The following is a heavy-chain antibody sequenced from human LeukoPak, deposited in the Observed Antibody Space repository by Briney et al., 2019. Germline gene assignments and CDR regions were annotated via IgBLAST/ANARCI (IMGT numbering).Heavy chain of an antibody. J-gene: IGHJ4*02. D-gene: IGHD1-14*01. CDR1: GFAFNDFW. V-gene: IGHV3-7*01. CDR2: IKQNGSEE. CDR3: ADPGMGY. Sequence: GGSLRLSCTASGFAFNDFWMSWVRQAPGKGLEWVANIKQNGSEETYIDSVKGRFIISRDNAKNSLSLQMNSLRGEDTAVYYCADPGMGYWGQGTLVTVSS.